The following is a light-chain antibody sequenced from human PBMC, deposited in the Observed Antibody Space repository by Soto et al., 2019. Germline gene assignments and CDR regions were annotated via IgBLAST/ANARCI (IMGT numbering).Light chain of an antibody. V-gene: IGLV1-51*01. CDR3: GAWDDSRNVYV. J-gene: IGLJ1*01. Sequence: QSVLTQPPSVSAAPGQAVTISCSGSSSNLAYNSLSWYQQLPGTAPKLLIYDDNKRPSGIPARFSGSKSGTAATLAITGLETGDEADDYYGAWDDSRNVYVFGSGTKLTVL. CDR2: DDN. CDR1: SSNLAYNS.